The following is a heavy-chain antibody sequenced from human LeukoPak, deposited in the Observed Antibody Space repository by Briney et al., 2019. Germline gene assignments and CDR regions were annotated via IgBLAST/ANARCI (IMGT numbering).Heavy chain of an antibody. D-gene: IGHD6-19*01. CDR3: ARHRRYSSGWYGAFDI. V-gene: IGHV4-39*01. J-gene: IGHJ3*02. Sequence: SETLSLTCTVSGGSMSSSSHYWGWIRQPPGKGLEWIASIYYIGTTSYNPSLKSRVTISVDTSKKQFSLKLDSVTAADRAVYYCARHRRYSSGWYGAFDIWGQGTMVTAAS. CDR2: IYYIGTT. CDR1: GGSMSSSSHY.